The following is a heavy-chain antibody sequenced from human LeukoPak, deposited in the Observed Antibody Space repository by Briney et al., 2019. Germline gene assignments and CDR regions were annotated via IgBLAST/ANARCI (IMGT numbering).Heavy chain of an antibody. J-gene: IGHJ6*02. CDR1: GFTFDDYG. CDR2: INWNGGST. D-gene: IGHD6-13*01. CDR3: ARGMGGYSKYGMDV. V-gene: IGHV3-20*04. Sequence: GGSLRLSCAASGFTFDDYGMSWVRHAPGKGLEWVSGINWNGGSTGYADSVKGRFTISRDNAKNSLYLQMNSLRAEDTALYYCARGMGGYSKYGMDVWGQGTTVTVSS.